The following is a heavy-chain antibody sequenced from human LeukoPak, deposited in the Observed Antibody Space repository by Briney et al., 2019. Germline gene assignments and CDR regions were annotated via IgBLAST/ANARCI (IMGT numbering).Heavy chain of an antibody. Sequence: PGGSLRLSCAASGFTFSSYGMHWVRQAPGKGLEWVAFIRYDGSNKYYADSVKGRFTISRDNSKNTLYLQMNSLRAEDTAVYYCAKDILEWELPGDYWGQETLVTVSS. CDR3: AKDILEWELPGDY. V-gene: IGHV3-30*02. CDR2: IRYDGSNK. CDR1: GFTFSSYG. D-gene: IGHD1-26*01. J-gene: IGHJ4*02.